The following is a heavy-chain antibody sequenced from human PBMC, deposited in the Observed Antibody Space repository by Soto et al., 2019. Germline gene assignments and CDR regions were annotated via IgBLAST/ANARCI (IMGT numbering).Heavy chain of an antibody. V-gene: IGHV3-30-3*01. CDR3: ARDVVVAASGFDP. CDR1: GFTFSSYA. CDR2: ISYDGSNK. J-gene: IGHJ5*02. Sequence: QVQLMESGGGVVQPGRSLRLSCAASGFTFSSYAMHWVRQAPGKGLEWVAVISYDGSNKYYADSVKGRFTISRDNSKNTLYLQMNSLRAEDTAVYYCARDVVVAASGFDPWGQGTLVTVSS. D-gene: IGHD2-15*01.